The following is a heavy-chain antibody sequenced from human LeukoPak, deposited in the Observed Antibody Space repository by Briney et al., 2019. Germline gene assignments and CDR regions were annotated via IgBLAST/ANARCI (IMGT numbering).Heavy chain of an antibody. D-gene: IGHD7-27*01. CDR1: GGAISSSSHY. J-gene: IGHJ4*02. CDR2: INYSGST. CDR3: ARRGNWGFFDY. Sequence: SETLSLTCTVSGGAISSSSHYWAWIRQPPGKGLEWIGYINYSGSTNYNPSLKSRVTISVDTSKNLFSLKLTSVTAADTAVYYCARRGNWGFFDYWGQGTLVTVSS. V-gene: IGHV4-61*05.